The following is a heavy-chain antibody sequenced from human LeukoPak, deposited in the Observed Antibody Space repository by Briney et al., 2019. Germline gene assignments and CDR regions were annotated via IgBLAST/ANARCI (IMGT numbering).Heavy chain of an antibody. CDR1: GGSISSSSYY. CDR2: IYYSGST. J-gene: IGHJ6*03. CDR3: ARGPYGSGSYYKARPYYYYYYMDV. D-gene: IGHD3-10*01. Sequence: SETLSLTCTVSGGSISSSSYYWGWIRQPPGKGLEWIGSIYYSGSTYYNPSLKSRVTISVDTSKNQFSLKLSSVTAADTAVYYCARGPYGSGSYYKARPYYYYYYMDVWGKGTTVTISS. V-gene: IGHV4-39*07.